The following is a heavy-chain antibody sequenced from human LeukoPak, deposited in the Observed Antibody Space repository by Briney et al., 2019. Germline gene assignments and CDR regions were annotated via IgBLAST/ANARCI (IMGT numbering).Heavy chain of an antibody. CDR3: ARRYDSGSTIDQ. V-gene: IGHV5-10-1*01. J-gene: IGHJ4*02. CDR1: GYIFTSYW. D-gene: IGHD3-10*01. CDR2: IDPSDSYT. Sequence: GESLKISCQGSGYIFTSYWISWVRQMPGKGLEWMGRIDPSDSYTNYSPSFQGHVTISADKSISTAYLQWSSLKASDTAMYYCARRYDSGSTIDQWGQGTLVTVSS.